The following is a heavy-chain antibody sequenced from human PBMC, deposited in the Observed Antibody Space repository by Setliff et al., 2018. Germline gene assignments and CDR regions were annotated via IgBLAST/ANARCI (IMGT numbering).Heavy chain of an antibody. J-gene: IGHJ6*02. V-gene: IGHV1-8*02. CDR1: GYTFISYD. CDR3: ARDLPRGGYYYYGMDV. D-gene: IGHD3-10*01. Sequence: ASVKVSCKASGYTFISYDINWVRQAPGQGLEWMGWMKPKNGDTGYAQKFQGRVNMTRDTSISTAYMELSSLRSEDTAVYYCARDLPRGGYYYYGMDVWGQGTTVTVSS. CDR2: MKPKNGDT.